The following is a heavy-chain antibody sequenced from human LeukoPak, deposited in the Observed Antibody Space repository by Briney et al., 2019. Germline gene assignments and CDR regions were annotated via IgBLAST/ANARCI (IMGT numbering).Heavy chain of an antibody. CDR1: GFTFTGYS. V-gene: IGHV3-23*01. CDR3: ANLNLEWLSPFDH. J-gene: IGHJ4*02. D-gene: IGHD3-3*01. Sequence: GGSLRLSCAASGFTFTGYSLNWVRQAPGKGLEWVSAISGSGGSTYYADSVKGRFTISRDNSKNTLYLQMISLRAEDTAVYYCANLNLEWLSPFDHWGQGTLVTVSS. CDR2: ISGSGGST.